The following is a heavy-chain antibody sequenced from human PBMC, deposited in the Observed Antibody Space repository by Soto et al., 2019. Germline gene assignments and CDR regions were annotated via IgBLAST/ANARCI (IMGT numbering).Heavy chain of an antibody. CDR3: ARGVGSSWYFSYFDY. D-gene: IGHD6-13*01. CDR1: GGSISSGDSY. CDR2: IYYGST. J-gene: IGHJ4*02. Sequence: QGQLQESGPGLVKPSQTLSLTCTVSAGGSISSGDSYWSCIRQHPGKGLEYIGHIYYGSTSYNPSHTSRVSISVDTSKNQFSLNLKSVTAADTAVYYCARGVGSSWYFSYFDYWGQGTLVSVSS. V-gene: IGHV4-31*03.